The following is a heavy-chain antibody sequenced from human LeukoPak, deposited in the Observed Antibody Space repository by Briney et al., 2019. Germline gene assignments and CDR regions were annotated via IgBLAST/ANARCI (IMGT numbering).Heavy chain of an antibody. CDR3: ARLGTPDPASFDY. CDR2: IYPGDSDT. CDR1: GYSFTSYW. Sequence: GESLKISCKGSGYSFTSYWIGWVRQMPGKGLEWMGIIYPGDSDTRYSPSFQGQVTISADKSFSTAYLQWSSLKVSDTAMYYCARLGTPDPASFDYWGQGTLVTVSS. V-gene: IGHV5-51*01. D-gene: IGHD2-15*01. J-gene: IGHJ4*02.